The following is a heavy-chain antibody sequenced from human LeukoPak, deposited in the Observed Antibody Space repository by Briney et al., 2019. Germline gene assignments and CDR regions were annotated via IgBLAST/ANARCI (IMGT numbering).Heavy chain of an antibody. Sequence: GGSLRLSCAASGFTFSSYDMHWVRQVIGKGLEWVSAIGSAGDTYYPGSVKGRFTISRENAKTSLYLQMNSLKAGDTAVYYCARGGSSGWRNWFDPWGQGTLVTVSS. CDR1: GFTFSSYD. CDR2: IGSAGDT. CDR3: ARGGSSGWRNWFDP. V-gene: IGHV3-13*04. D-gene: IGHD6-19*01. J-gene: IGHJ5*02.